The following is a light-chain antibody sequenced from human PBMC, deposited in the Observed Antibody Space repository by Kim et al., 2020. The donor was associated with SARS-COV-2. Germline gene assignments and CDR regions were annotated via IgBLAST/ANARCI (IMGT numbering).Light chain of an antibody. Sequence: ALGQTVRITCQGDSLRRYYASWYQQKPGQATVLVIYDKNNRPSGIPDRFSGSNSGNTASLTITGAQAEDEADYYCNSRDSSGNSFVFATGTKVTVL. J-gene: IGLJ1*01. CDR3: NSRDSSGNSFV. V-gene: IGLV3-19*01. CDR2: DKN. CDR1: SLRRYY.